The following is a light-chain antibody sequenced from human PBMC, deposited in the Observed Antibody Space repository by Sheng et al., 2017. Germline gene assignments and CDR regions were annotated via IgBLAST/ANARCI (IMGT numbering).Light chain of an antibody. CDR3: QQYNFYMS. CDR2: RSS. CDR1: QSVNNW. Sequence: VQMTQSPSTLSTSIGDRVTITCRAAQSVNNWLAWYQQKPGSVPRLLIYRSSSLESGVPSRFSGSGSGTEFTLTISNVQPDDAATYYCQQYNFYMSFGQGTKLAI. V-gene: IGKV1-5*03. J-gene: IGKJ1*01.